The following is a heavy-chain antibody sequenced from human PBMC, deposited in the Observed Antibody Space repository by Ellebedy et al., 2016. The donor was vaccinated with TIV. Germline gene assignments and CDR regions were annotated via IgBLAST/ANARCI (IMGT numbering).Heavy chain of an antibody. CDR3: ASRSVGGSGSSNGMDV. D-gene: IGHD3-10*01. V-gene: IGHV5-51*01. J-gene: IGHJ6*02. CDR1: GYRFTSYL. Sequence: GESLKISCKGSGYRFTSYLNGWVRPMPGKGLGWIGIIYPGYSYTRYSPSFQGQVPISADKSISTAYLQWSSLKASDTALYYCASRSVGGSGSSNGMDVWGQGTTVTVSS. CDR2: IYPGYSYT.